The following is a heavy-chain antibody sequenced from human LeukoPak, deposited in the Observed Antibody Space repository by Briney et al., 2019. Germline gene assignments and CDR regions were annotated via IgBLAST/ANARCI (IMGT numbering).Heavy chain of an antibody. V-gene: IGHV1-2*02. Sequence: GASVKVSCKASGYTFTGYYMHWARQAPGQGLEWMGWINPNSGGTNYAQKFQGRVTMTRDTSISTAYMELSRLRSDDTAVYYCARDPRYSGYGTFDYWGQGTLVTVSS. D-gene: IGHD5-12*01. CDR2: INPNSGGT. CDR3: ARDPRYSGYGTFDY. J-gene: IGHJ4*02. CDR1: GYTFTGYY.